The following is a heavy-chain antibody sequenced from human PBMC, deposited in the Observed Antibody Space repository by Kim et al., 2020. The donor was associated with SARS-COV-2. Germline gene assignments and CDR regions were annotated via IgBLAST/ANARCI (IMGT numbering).Heavy chain of an antibody. CDR2: IWYDGSNK. CDR3: AKDGGISGFGEFYGMDV. V-gene: IGHV3-33*06. J-gene: IGHJ6*02. Sequence: GGSLRLSCAASGFTFSSYAMHWVRQAPGKGLEWVAVIWYDGSNKYYADSVKGRFTISRDNSKNTLYLQMNSLRAEDTAVYYCAKDGGISGFGEFYGMDVWGQGTTVTVSS. CDR1: GFTFSSYA. D-gene: IGHD3-10*01.